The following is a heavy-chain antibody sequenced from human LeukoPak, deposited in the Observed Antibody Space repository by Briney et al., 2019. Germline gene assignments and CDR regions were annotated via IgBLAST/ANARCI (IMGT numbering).Heavy chain of an antibody. V-gene: IGHV4-39*07. CDR1: GGSVSSSGYY. J-gene: IGHJ4*02. CDR2: IYYSGST. CDR3: ARDVDGRMYSSGWHLDY. Sequence: PSETLSLTCTVSGGSVSSSGYYWGWIRQPPGKGLEWIGCIYYSGSTYYNPSLKSRITISVDTSKNQFSLKLSSVTAADSAVYYCARDVDGRMYSSGWHLDYWGQGTLVTVSS. D-gene: IGHD6-19*01.